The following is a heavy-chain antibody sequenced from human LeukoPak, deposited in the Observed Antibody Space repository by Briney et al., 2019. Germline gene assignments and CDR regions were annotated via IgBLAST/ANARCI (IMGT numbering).Heavy chain of an antibody. Sequence: ASVKVSCKASGGTFSSYAISWVRQAPGQGLEWMGRIIPILGIANYAQKFQGRVTITADKSTSTAYMELSSLRSEDTAVYYCASSYDYGDYFNYYFDYWGQGTLVTVSS. CDR1: GGTFSSYA. CDR3: ASSYDYGDYFNYYFDY. J-gene: IGHJ4*02. V-gene: IGHV1-69*04. D-gene: IGHD4-17*01. CDR2: IIPILGIA.